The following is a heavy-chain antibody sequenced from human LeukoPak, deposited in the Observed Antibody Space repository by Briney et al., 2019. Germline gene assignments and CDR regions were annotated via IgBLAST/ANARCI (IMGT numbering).Heavy chain of an antibody. CDR3: ARRASDYYDSSGSIDY. V-gene: IGHV3-30*03. Sequence: PGGSLRLSCAASGFTFSSYGMHWVRQAPGKGLEWVAVISYDGSNKYYADSVKGRFTISRDNAKNSLYLQMNSLRAEDTAVYYCARRASDYYDSSGSIDYWGQGTLVTVSS. J-gene: IGHJ4*02. CDR2: ISYDGSNK. CDR1: GFTFSSYG. D-gene: IGHD3-22*01.